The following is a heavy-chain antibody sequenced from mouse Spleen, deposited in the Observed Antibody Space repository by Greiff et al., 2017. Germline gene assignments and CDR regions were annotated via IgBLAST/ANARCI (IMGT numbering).Heavy chain of an antibody. D-gene: IGHD2-2*01. Sequence: EVKLVESGPSLVKPSQTLSLTCSVTGDSITSGYWNWIRKFPGNKLEYMGYISYSGSTYYTPSLKSRISITRDPSNNQYYLQLNSVTTEDTATYYCARYGYDHDAMDYWGQGTSVTVSS. CDR3: ARYGYDHDAMDY. J-gene: IGHJ4*01. CDR1: GDSITSGY. V-gene: IGHV3-8*02. CDR2: ISYSGST.